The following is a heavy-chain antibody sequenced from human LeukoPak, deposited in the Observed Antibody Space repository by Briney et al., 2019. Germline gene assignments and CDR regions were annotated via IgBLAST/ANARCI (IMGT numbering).Heavy chain of an antibody. CDR1: GNSISSGGSY. D-gene: IGHD3-22*01. CDR3: ARASYSYDINGWVPFDY. Sequence: SETLSLTCTVSGNSISSGGSYWSWIRQPAGKGLEWIGRIYTSGSTNYNPSLKSRVTISGDTSKNQFSLRLSSVTAADTAVYYCARASYSYDINGWVPFDYWGQGTLVTVSS. J-gene: IGHJ4*02. V-gene: IGHV4-61*02. CDR2: IYTSGST.